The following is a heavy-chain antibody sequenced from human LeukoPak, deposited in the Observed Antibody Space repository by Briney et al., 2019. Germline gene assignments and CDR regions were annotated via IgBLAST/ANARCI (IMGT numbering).Heavy chain of an antibody. CDR2: INHSGST. CDR3: ARGGVERYSSGGSCYGWFDP. J-gene: IGHJ5*02. D-gene: IGHD2-15*01. V-gene: IGHV4-34*01. CDR1: GGSFSGYY. Sequence: SETLSLTCAVYGGSFSGYYWSWIRQPPGKGLEWIGEINHSGSTNYNPSLKSRVTISVDTSKNQFSLNLNSVTATDTAVYYCARGGVERYSSGGSCYGWFDPWGQGTLVTVSS.